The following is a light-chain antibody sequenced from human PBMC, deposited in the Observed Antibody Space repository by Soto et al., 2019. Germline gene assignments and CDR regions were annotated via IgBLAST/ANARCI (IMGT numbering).Light chain of an antibody. V-gene: IGKV1-8*01. J-gene: IGKJ1*01. CDR2: AAS. CDR3: QQYYSYPWT. CDR1: QSVSSY. Sequence: MTQSPATLSVSPGERATLSCRASQSVSSYLAWYQQKPGKAPKLLIYAASTLQSGVPSRFSGSGSGTDFTLTISCLQSEDFATYYCQQYYSYPWTFGQGTKVDIK.